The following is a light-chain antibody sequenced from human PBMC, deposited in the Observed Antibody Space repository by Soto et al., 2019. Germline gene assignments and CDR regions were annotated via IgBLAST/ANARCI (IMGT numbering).Light chain of an antibody. CDR3: RSYTSSSTLVV. Sequence: QSALTQPASVSGSPGQSITISCTGPSSDVGGYNYVSWYQQHPGKAPKLMIYDVSNRPSGVSNRFSGSKSGNTASLTISGLQAEDEADYYCRSYTSSSTLVVFGGGTKLTVL. CDR1: SSDVGGYNY. J-gene: IGLJ2*01. CDR2: DVS. V-gene: IGLV2-14*01.